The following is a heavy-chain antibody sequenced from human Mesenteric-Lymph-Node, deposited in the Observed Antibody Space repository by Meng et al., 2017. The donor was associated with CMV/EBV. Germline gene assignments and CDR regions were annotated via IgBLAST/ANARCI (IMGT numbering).Heavy chain of an antibody. CDR1: GFTFSDYY. Sequence: GESLKISCAVSGFTFSDYYMSWIRQAPGKGLEWVSSISGGNSFINYADSVKGRFTISRDNAKNSLYLQMNSLRAEDTALYYCVRDRRDGYNPGYGMDVWGQGTTVTVSS. V-gene: IGHV3-11*06. CDR2: ISGGNSFI. CDR3: VRDRRDGYNPGYGMDV. D-gene: IGHD5-24*01. J-gene: IGHJ6*02.